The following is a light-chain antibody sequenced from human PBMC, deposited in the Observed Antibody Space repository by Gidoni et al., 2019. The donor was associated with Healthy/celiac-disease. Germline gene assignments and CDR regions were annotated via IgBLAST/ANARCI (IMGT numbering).Light chain of an antibody. Sequence: EIGLTQSPATLSLSPGERDTLSCRASQGVSSYLAWYQQKPGQAPRLLIYDASNRATGIPARFSGSGPGTDFTLTISSLEPEDFAVYYCQQRSNWPYTFXXXTKLEIK. J-gene: IGKJ2*01. V-gene: IGKV3D-11*01. CDR1: QGVSSY. CDR2: DAS. CDR3: QQRSNWPYT.